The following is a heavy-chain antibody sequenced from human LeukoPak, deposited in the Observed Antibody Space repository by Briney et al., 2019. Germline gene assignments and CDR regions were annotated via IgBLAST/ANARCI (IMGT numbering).Heavy chain of an antibody. Sequence: GGSLRLSCAAYSFTLSSYEMNWVRQAPGKGLEWVSYISSRGSTIYYADSVKGRFTISREQTKNSLYLQMNTIPSEHNAVYYCARCLNSYYYYFMDVWGQGTTVTVSS. J-gene: IGHJ6*02. CDR1: SFTLSSYE. D-gene: IGHD5-24*01. CDR3: ARCLNSYYYYFMDV. CDR2: ISSRGSTI. V-gene: IGHV3-48*03.